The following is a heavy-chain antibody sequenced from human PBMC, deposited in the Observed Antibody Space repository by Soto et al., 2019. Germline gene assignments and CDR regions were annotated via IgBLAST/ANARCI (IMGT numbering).Heavy chain of an antibody. J-gene: IGHJ4*02. CDR2: ISWDGGST. CDR3: AKEAPGAVAGQLDY. V-gene: IGHV3-43*01. CDR1: GFTFDDYT. D-gene: IGHD6-19*01. Sequence: SCAASGFTFDDYTMHWVRQAPGKGLEWVSLISWDGGSTYYADSVKGRFTISRDNSKNSLYLQMNSLRTEDTALYYCAKEAPGAVAGQLDYWGQGTLVTVSS.